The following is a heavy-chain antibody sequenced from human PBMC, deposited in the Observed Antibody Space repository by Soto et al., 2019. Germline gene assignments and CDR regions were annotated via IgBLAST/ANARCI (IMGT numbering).Heavy chain of an antibody. Sequence: EVQLVESGGGLVQPGGSLRLSCAASGFTFSSYWMHWVRQDPGKGLVWVSRINSDGSSTSYADSVKGRFTISRDNAKNTLYLQMNSLRAEDTAVYYCARDRRWFGDGDAFDIWGQGTMVTVSS. V-gene: IGHV3-74*01. CDR3: ARDRRWFGDGDAFDI. J-gene: IGHJ3*02. CDR1: GFTFSSYW. CDR2: INSDGSST. D-gene: IGHD3-10*01.